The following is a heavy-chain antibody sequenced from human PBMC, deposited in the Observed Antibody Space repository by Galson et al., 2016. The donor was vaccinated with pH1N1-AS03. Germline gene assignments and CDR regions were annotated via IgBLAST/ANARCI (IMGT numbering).Heavy chain of an antibody. J-gene: IGHJ3*01. Sequence: SLRLSCAASGFTFTDYYMTWIRQAPGKGLELISYISSRGSTKYYADSVKGRFAISRDATKKSVYLQRDRLRVEDTAVYYCARDWGFSCTSRPTFDFWGQGTMVTVSS. CDR3: ARDWGFSCTSRPTFDF. D-gene: IGHD2-2*01. V-gene: IGHV3-11*01. CDR2: ISSRGSTK. CDR1: GFTFTDYY.